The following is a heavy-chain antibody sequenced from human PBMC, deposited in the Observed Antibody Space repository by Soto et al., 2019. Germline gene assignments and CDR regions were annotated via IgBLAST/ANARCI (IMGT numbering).Heavy chain of an antibody. D-gene: IGHD6-19*01. CDR2: MSPNSGNT. CDR1: GYTFTSYD. V-gene: IGHV1-8*01. J-gene: IGHJ5*02. Sequence: ASVKVSCKASGYTFTSYDINWVRQATGRGLEWMGWMSPNSGNTGYAQKFQGRVTMTWSTSISTAYMELSSLRSEDTAVYYCARKGLSSSGWYTWFEPWGQGTLVTLS. CDR3: ARKGLSSSGWYTWFEP.